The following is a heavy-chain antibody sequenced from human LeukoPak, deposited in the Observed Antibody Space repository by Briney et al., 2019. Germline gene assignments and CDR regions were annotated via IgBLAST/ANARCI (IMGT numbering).Heavy chain of an antibody. CDR2: IIPIFGTA. CDR3: ARAESGSYSDPDEYFQH. D-gene: IGHD1-26*01. J-gene: IGHJ1*01. CDR1: GGTFSSYA. V-gene: IGHV1-69*13. Sequence: ASVKVSCKASGGTFSSYAISWVRQAPRQGLEWMGGIIPIFGTANYAQKFQGRVTITADESTSTAYMELSSLRSEDTAVYYCARAESGSYSDPDEYFQHWGQGTLVTVSS.